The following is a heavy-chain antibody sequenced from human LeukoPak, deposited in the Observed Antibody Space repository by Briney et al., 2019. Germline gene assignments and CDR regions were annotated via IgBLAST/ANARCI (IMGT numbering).Heavy chain of an antibody. CDR2: INPSSGDT. J-gene: IGHJ4*02. Sequence: ASVKVSCKASGYIFTRFYVHWARQAPGQGLEWMGMINPSSGDTSYTQKFQGRVTMTRDTSTSTVYMELSSLRSDDTAVYYCVKKANWFFDYWGQGTLVTVSS. CDR3: VKKANWFFDY. D-gene: IGHD3-10*01. CDR1: GYIFTRFY. V-gene: IGHV1-46*03.